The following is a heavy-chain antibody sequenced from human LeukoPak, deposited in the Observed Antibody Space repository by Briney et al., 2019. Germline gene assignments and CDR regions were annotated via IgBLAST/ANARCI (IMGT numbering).Heavy chain of an antibody. CDR3: ARELLDRRGGVCAFDI. CDR1: GYTFTGYY. V-gene: IGHV1-2*02. Sequence: GAAVKVSCKASGYTFTGYYMHLVRQAPGQGLEWMAWINPNSGDTKYVQKLQGTVTMTRDTSISTAYMELRRLRSDDAAVYYCARELLDRRGGVCAFDIWGQGTMVTVSS. D-gene: IGHD3-3*01. J-gene: IGHJ3*02. CDR2: INPNSGDT.